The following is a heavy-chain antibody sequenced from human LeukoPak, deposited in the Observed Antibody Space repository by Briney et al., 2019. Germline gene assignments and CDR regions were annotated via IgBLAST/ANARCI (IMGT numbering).Heavy chain of an antibody. J-gene: IGHJ6*02. V-gene: IGHV4-59*01. CDR1: GGSISSYY. Sequence: SETLSLTCTVSGGSISSYYWSWIRQPPGKGLEWIGYIYYSGSTNYNPSLKSRVTISVDTSKNQFSLKLSSVTAADTAVYYCAREGLASNYYDRSDHGMDVWGQGTTVTVSS. CDR3: AREGLASNYYDRSDHGMDV. D-gene: IGHD3-22*01. CDR2: IYYSGST.